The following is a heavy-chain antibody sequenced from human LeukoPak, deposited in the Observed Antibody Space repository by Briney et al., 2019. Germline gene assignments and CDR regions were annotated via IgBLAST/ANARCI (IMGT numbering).Heavy chain of an antibody. CDR2: INPSGGST. Sequence: ASVKVSCKASGYTFTSYDINWVRQAPGQGLEWMGIINPSGGSTSYAQKFQGRVTMTRDMSTSTVYMELSSLRSEDTAVYYCARDPTGSGSYSTWGQGTLVTVSS. D-gene: IGHD1-26*01. CDR3: ARDPTGSGSYST. CDR1: GYTFTSYD. J-gene: IGHJ5*02. V-gene: IGHV1-46*01.